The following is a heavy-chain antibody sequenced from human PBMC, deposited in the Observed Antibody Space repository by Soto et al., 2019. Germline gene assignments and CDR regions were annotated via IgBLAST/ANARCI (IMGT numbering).Heavy chain of an antibody. V-gene: IGHV3-23*01. CDR1: GFTFSSYV. CDR2: ISGSGGTT. J-gene: IGHJ4*02. CDR3: AKEDLWFGEKSFDY. D-gene: IGHD3-10*01. Sequence: EVQLLESGGGLVQPGGSLRLSCAASGFTFSSYVMNWVRQAAGKGLEWVSGISGSGGTTHYADSVKGRFTISRDNSKNTLYLQMNSLRAEDTAVYYCAKEDLWFGEKSFDYWGQGTLVTVSS.